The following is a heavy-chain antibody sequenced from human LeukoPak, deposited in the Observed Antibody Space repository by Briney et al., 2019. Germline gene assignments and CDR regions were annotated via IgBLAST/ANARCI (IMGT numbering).Heavy chain of an antibody. CDR2: FDPEDGET. J-gene: IGHJ6*02. D-gene: IGHD1-26*01. Sequence: ASVKVSCKVSGYTLTELSMHWVRQAPGKGLEWMGGFDPEDGETIYAQKFQGRVTMTEGTSTDTAYMELSSLRSEDTAVYYCATDFRQSYSGSYYGMDVWGQGTMVTVSS. CDR1: GYTLTELS. V-gene: IGHV1-24*01. CDR3: ATDFRQSYSGSYYGMDV.